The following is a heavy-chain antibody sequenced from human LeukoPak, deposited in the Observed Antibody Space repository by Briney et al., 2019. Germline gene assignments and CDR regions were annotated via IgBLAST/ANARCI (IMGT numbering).Heavy chain of an antibody. Sequence: GGSLRLSCAASGFTFSSYSMNWVRQAPGKGLEWVSYISSSSSNIYYADSVKGRFTISRDNAKNSLYLQVDSLRDEDTAVYYCARAGATAAGLAFGYWGQGILVTVSS. V-gene: IGHV3-48*02. CDR3: ARAGATAAGLAFGY. CDR1: GFTFSSYS. CDR2: ISSSSSNI. D-gene: IGHD6-13*01. J-gene: IGHJ4*02.